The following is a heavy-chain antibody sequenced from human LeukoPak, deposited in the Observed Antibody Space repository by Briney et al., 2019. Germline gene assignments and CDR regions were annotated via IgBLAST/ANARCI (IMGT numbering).Heavy chain of an antibody. CDR1: GGSISSYY. V-gene: IGHV4-59*01. D-gene: IGHD4-17*01. J-gene: IGHJ4*02. Sequence: SETLSLTCTVSGGSISSYYWSWIRQPPGKGLEWVGYIYYSGSTNYNPSLKSRVTISVDTSKNQFSLKLSSVTAADTAVYYCARVYGDYEGPDYWGQGTLVTVSS. CDR2: IYYSGST. CDR3: ARVYGDYEGPDY.